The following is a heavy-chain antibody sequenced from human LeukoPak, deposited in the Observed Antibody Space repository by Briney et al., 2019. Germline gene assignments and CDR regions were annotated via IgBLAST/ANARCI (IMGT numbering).Heavy chain of an antibody. J-gene: IGHJ4*02. D-gene: IGHD5-18*01. V-gene: IGHV3-48*02. CDR3: ARGVSWIQLWLEGYFDY. CDR2: ISSSSSTI. Sequence: GGSLRLSCAASGFTFSSYSMNWVRQAPGKGLEWVSYISSSSSTIYYADSVKGRFTISRDNAKNSLYLQMNSLRDEDTAVYYCARGVSWIQLWLEGYFDYWGQGTLVTVSS. CDR1: GFTFSSYS.